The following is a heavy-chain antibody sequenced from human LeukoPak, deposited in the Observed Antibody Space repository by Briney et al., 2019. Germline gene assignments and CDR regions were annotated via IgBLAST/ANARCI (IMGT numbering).Heavy chain of an antibody. CDR1: GFTFSNYW. V-gene: IGHV3-15*04. J-gene: IGHJ6*02. CDR3: TTDEDWNYARKDV. Sequence: RGSLRLSCVASGFTFSNYWMHWVRQVPGKGLEWVGQTVSEIDGGTTDYATPVKGRFTISRDDSKSTLYLQMNSLKIEDTAVYYCTTDEDWNYARKDVWGQGATVIVSS. CDR2: TVSEIDGGTT. D-gene: IGHD1-7*01.